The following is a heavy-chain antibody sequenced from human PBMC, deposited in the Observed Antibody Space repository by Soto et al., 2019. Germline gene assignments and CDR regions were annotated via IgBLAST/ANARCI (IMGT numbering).Heavy chain of an antibody. CDR2: ISSSGSYK. Sequence: GGSLILSCAASGFTFSSYEMNWVRQAPGKGLEWISYISSSGSYKYNAESVKGRFTISRDNAKNSLYLQMESLRAEDTAVYYCARRGRGFSGYDSAFDSWGQGAQVTVS. CDR3: ARRGRGFSGYDSAFDS. CDR1: GFTFSSYE. V-gene: IGHV3-48*03. J-gene: IGHJ4*02. D-gene: IGHD5-12*01.